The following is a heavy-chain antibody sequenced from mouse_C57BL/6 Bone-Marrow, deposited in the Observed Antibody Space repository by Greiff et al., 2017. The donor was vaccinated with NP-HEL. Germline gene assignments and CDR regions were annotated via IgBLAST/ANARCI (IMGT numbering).Heavy chain of an antibody. CDR2: INPGSGGT. D-gene: IGHD2-1*01. Sequence: VHLVESGAELVRPGTSVKVSCKASGYAFTNYLIEWVKQRPGQGLEWIGVINPGSGGTNYNEKFKGKATLTADKSSSTAYMQLSSLTSEDSAVYFCARNYPNFDYWGQGTTLTVSS. V-gene: IGHV1-54*01. CDR3: ARNYPNFDY. J-gene: IGHJ2*01. CDR1: GYAFTNYL.